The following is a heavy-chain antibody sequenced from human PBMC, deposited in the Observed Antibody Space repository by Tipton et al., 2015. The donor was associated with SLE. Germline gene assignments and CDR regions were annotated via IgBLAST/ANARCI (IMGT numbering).Heavy chain of an antibody. CDR1: GFTFDDYG. Sequence: SLRLSCAASGFTFDDYGMSWVRQAPGKGLEWVSGIDWNGGSTAYADSVKGRFTISRDNAKNSLYLQMNSLRAEDTAVYYCAREGPNWYYYQYMDVWGKGTTVTVSS. CDR3: AREGPNWYYYQYMDV. V-gene: IGHV3-20*04. J-gene: IGHJ6*03. D-gene: IGHD7-27*01. CDR2: IDWNGGST.